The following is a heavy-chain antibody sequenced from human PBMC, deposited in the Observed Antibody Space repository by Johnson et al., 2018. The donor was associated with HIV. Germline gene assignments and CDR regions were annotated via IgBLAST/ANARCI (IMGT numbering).Heavy chain of an antibody. CDR2: ISSSGSTI. Sequence: VHLVESGGGVVQPGRSLRLSCTASGFTFSNYAIHWVRQAPGKGLEWVSYISSSGSTIYYADSVKGRFTISRDNAKNSLYLQMNSLRAEDTAVYYCAKDRRGKQQLVTGNDAFDIWGQGTMVTVSS. V-gene: IGHV3-48*04. CDR3: AKDRRGKQQLVTGNDAFDI. J-gene: IGHJ3*02. D-gene: IGHD6-13*01. CDR1: GFTFSNYA.